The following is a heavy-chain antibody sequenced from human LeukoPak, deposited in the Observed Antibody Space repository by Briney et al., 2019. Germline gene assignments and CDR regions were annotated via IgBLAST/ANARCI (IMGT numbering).Heavy chain of an antibody. CDR3: ARRSGTTVVTPDLFIDY. D-gene: IGHD4-23*01. CDR1: GYSFTSYW. J-gene: IGHJ4*02. CDR2: IYPGDSDT. V-gene: IGHV5-51*01. Sequence: GESLKISCEGSGYSFTSYWIGWVRQMPGKGLEWMGIIYPGDSDTRYSPSFQGQVTISADKSISTAYLQWSSLKASDTAMYYCARRSGTTVVTPDLFIDYWGQGTLVTVSS.